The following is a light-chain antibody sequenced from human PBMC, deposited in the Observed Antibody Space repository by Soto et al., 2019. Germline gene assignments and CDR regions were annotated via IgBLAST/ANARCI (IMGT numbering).Light chain of an antibody. J-gene: IGKJ1*01. V-gene: IGKV3-11*01. CDR2: DTS. CDR3: QQRSIWPWT. CDR1: QSVNNY. Sequence: EIALTQSPATLSLSPGERATLSCRASQSVNNYLAWYQQKPGQAPRLLIYDTSDRATGIPARFSGSGSGTDFTLTISSLEPEDFAVFYCQQRSIWPWTFGQGTKVDIK.